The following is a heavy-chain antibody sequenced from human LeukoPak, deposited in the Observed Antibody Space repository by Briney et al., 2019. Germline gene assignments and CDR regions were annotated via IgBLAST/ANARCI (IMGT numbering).Heavy chain of an antibody. Sequence: PSETLSLTCGVSGGTFSGYYWSWIRQPAGKGLEWIGEIYHSGKTNYNPTLKSRVTISVDASKREFSLRLNSVTAADAAVYYCARGNNFRFDYWGQETLVTVCS. D-gene: IGHD5-24*01. J-gene: IGHJ4*02. CDR2: IYHSGKT. CDR1: GGTFSGYY. CDR3: ARGNNFRFDY. V-gene: IGHV4-34*01.